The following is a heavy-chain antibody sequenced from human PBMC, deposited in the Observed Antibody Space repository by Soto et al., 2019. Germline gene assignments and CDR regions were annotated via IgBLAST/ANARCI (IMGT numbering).Heavy chain of an antibody. Sequence: YLKRVRQAPGQRLEWMGWINPNSGGTNYAQKFQGWVTMTRDTSISTAYMELSRLRSDDTAVYYCARDVSWSSSFVRGYYYGMDVWGQGTTVTVSS. CDR1: Y. J-gene: IGHJ6*02. CDR2: INPNSGGT. V-gene: IGHV1-2*04. CDR3: ARDVSWSSSFVRGYYYGMDV. D-gene: IGHD6-6*01.